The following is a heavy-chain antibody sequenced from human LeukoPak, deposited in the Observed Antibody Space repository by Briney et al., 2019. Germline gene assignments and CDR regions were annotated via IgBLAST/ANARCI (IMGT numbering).Heavy chain of an antibody. CDR2: INWNGGST. CDR3: ASGIAGPNYYYYYMDV. V-gene: IGHV3-20*04. J-gene: IGHJ6*03. Sequence: GGSLRLSCAASGFTFDDYGMSWVRQAPGKGLEWVSGINWNGGSTGYADSVKGRFTISRDNAKNSLYLQMNSLRAEDTAVYYCASGIAGPNYYYYYMDVWGKGTTVTVSS. D-gene: IGHD6-13*01. CDR1: GFTFDDYG.